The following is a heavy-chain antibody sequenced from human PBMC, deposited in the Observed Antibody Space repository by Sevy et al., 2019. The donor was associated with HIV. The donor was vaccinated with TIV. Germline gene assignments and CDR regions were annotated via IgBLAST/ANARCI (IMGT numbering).Heavy chain of an antibody. CDR2: ISGSGGSA. Sequence: GGSLRLSCAASGFPFSSYAMSWVRQAPGKGLEWVSTISGSGGSAYYADSVKGRFTISRDNSKNTLFLQMHSLRAEDTAVSYCENGLRGTTTNHWFDPWGQGTLVTVSS. J-gene: IGHJ5*02. CDR1: GFPFSSYA. D-gene: IGHD4-17*01. CDR3: ENGLRGTTTNHWFDP. V-gene: IGHV3-23*01.